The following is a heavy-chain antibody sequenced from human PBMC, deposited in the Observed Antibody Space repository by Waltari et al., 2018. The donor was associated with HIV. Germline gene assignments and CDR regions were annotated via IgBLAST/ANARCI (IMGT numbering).Heavy chain of an antibody. Sequence: QVQLVQSGAEVTKPGASVKVSCKASGSTFTGYFLPRARPAPGQGLEWMGWINPNSGGTNYAQKFQGRVTMTRDTSISTAYMELSRLRSDDTAVYYCARGPPYYYGLGSPGGGWFDPWGQGTLVTVSS. CDR1: GSTFTGYF. CDR2: INPNSGGT. J-gene: IGHJ5*02. V-gene: IGHV1-2*02. D-gene: IGHD3-10*01. CDR3: ARGPPYYYGLGSPGGGWFDP.